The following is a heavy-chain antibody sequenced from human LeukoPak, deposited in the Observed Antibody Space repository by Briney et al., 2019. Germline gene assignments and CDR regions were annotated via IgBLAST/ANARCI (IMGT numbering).Heavy chain of an antibody. V-gene: IGHV3-30*02. Sequence: GGSLRLSCAASGFTFSNYGMHWVRQAPGKGLEWLAFIRFDGRNEYYADSVKGRFTISRDNSKNTLNLQMSSLRPEDTAVYYCGATPIFRGALGWIDPWGQGTLVTVSS. CDR2: IRFDGRNE. D-gene: IGHD3-10*01. CDR3: GATPIFRGALGWIDP. J-gene: IGHJ5*02. CDR1: GFTFSNYG.